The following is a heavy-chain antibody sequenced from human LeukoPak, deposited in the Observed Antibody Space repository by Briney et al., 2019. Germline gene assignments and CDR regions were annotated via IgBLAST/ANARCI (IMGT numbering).Heavy chain of an antibody. D-gene: IGHD3-10*01. CDR2: IYYSGTT. V-gene: IGHV4-39*07. CDR1: GGSISSGSYY. Sequence: TSGTLSLTCTVSGGSISSGSYYWGWIRQPPGKGLEWIGSIYYSGTTYYNPSLKSRVTISLDTSKNQFSLKLSSVTAADTAVYYCARITSAFCDQWGQGILVAVSS. CDR3: ARITSAFCDQ. J-gene: IGHJ4*02.